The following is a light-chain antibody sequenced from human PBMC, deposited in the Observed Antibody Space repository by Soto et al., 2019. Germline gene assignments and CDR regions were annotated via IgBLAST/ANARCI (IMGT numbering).Light chain of an antibody. V-gene: IGKV3-20*01. J-gene: IGKJ2*01. CDR2: DAS. Sequence: EIVLTQSPGTLSLSPGERATLSCRASQSVRSSYLAWYQQKPGQAPRLLIYDASSRATGVLDRFSGSGSGTDFTLTISRLEPEDFAVYYCQQYGSLYTFGQGTKLEIK. CDR1: QSVRSSY. CDR3: QQYGSLYT.